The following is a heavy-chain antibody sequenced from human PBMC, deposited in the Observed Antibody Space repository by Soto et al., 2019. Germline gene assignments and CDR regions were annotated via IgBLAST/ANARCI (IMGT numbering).Heavy chain of an antibody. D-gene: IGHD3-22*01. J-gene: IGHJ4*02. V-gene: IGHV3-23*01. CDR3: AKMRYYDSSDRGYFDY. Sequence: GGSLRLSCAASGFTFSSYAMSWVRQAPGKGLEWVSAISGSGGSTYYADSVKGRFTISRDNSKNTLYLQMNSLRAEDTAVYYCAKMRYYDSSDRGYFDYWGQGTLVTVSS. CDR2: ISGSGGST. CDR1: GFTFSSYA.